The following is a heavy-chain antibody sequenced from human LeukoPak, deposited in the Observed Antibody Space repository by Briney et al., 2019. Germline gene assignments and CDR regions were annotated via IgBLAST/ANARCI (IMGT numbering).Heavy chain of an antibody. CDR2: IIPIFGTA. CDR3: ARVFYDSSGYYYYAFDI. D-gene: IGHD3-22*01. V-gene: IGHV1-69*01. J-gene: IGHJ3*02. CDR1: GGTFSSYA. Sequence: GASVKVSXKASGGTFSSYAISWVRQAPGQGLEWMGGIIPIFGTANYAQKFQGRVTITADESTSTAYMELSSLRSEDTAVYYCARVFYDSSGYYYYAFDIWGQGTMVTVSS.